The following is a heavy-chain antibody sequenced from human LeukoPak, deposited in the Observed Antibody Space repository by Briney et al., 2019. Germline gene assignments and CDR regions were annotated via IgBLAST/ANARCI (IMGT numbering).Heavy chain of an antibody. CDR3: ARDSNGIRYSARQHFDY. J-gene: IGHJ4*02. V-gene: IGHV4-39*07. D-gene: IGHD2-21*01. CDR2: AYYSGST. Sequence: SETLSLTCTVSGGSISGSNYYWAWIRQPPGKTLEWIGSAYYSGSTYYNPPLKGRVTISVDTSKNQFSLKLTPVTAADTAVYFCARDSNGIRYSARQHFDYWGQGTLVTVSS. CDR1: GGSISGSNYY.